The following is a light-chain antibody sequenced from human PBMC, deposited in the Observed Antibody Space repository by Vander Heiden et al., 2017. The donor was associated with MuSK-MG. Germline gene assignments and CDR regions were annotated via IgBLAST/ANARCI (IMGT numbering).Light chain of an antibody. V-gene: IGKV3-20*01. J-gene: IGKJ1*01. CDR1: QSVSSSY. CDR3: QQYQSPPWT. CDR2: GAS. Sequence: IVLTQSPGTLSLSPGERATLSCRASQSVSSSYLAWYQQKPGQAPRLPIYGASSRATGIPDRFSGSGSGTDFTLSIRRLEPADIAVYYCQQYQSPPWTFGQGTKVEI.